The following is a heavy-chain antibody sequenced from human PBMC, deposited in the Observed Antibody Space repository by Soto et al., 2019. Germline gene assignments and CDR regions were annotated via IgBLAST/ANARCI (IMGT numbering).Heavy chain of an antibody. V-gene: IGHV6-1*01. D-gene: IGHD6-6*01. CDR3: ARELALAARPDDYYYYGMDV. CDR1: GDSVSSNSAA. Sequence: LQTLSLTCAISGDSVSSNSAAWNWIRQSPSRGLEGLGRTYYRSKWYNDYAVSVKSRITINPDTSKNQFSLQLNSVTPENTAVYYCARELALAARPDDYYYYGMDVWGQGTTVTVS. CDR2: TYYRSKWYN. J-gene: IGHJ6*01.